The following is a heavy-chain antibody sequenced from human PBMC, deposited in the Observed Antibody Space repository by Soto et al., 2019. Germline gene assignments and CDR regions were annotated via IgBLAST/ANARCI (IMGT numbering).Heavy chain of an antibody. V-gene: IGHV4-4*02. CDR3: ARVGVAGTRFDY. J-gene: IGHJ4*02. Sequence: QVQLQESGPGLVKPSGTLSLTCAVSGGSISSSNWWSWVRQPPGKGLEWIGEIYHSGSTNYNPSLKRRVTISVAKAKHQFALTLSSVTAADTAVYYCARVGVAGTRFDYGGQGTLVTVSS. CDR1: GGSISSSNW. D-gene: IGHD6-19*01. CDR2: IYHSGST.